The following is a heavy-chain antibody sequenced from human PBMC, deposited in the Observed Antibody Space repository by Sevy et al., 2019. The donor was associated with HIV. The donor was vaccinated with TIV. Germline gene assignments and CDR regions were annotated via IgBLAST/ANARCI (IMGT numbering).Heavy chain of an antibody. Sequence: GGSLILSCVASGFTFSNYDMNWVRQAPGKGLEWVSKIRSSGSDIYYADSVKGRFTISRDNAKDSLNLQMNSLRAEDTAVYYCVRNGGAYDSGFDPWGQGTLVTVSS. V-gene: IGHV3-48*03. J-gene: IGHJ5*02. CDR1: GFTFSNYD. D-gene: IGHD3-22*01. CDR2: IRSSGSDI. CDR3: VRNGGAYDSGFDP.